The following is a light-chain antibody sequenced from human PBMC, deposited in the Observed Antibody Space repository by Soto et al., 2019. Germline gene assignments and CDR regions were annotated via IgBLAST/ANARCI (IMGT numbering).Light chain of an antibody. V-gene: IGKV3-15*01. J-gene: IGKJ1*01. Sequence: EIVMTRSPATLSVSPGERATLSCRASQSVSSNLAWYQQKPGQAPRLLIYGASTRATGIAARFSGRGSGTEFTFTISSLQSEDFAVYYCQQYNNWPRTFGQGTKVDIK. CDR2: GAS. CDR3: QQYNNWPRT. CDR1: QSVSSN.